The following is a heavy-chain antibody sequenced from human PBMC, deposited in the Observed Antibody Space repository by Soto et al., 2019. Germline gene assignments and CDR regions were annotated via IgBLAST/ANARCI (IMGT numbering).Heavy chain of an antibody. D-gene: IGHD3-10*01. CDR1: GYTFTGYF. Sequence: GASVKVSCKASGYTFTGYFMHWVRQAPGQGLEWMGWINPYSGGADYAQSFQGRVTMTRDTSISTVYMELSRLRFDDTAVYYCARVIRGAYYNSPLDTCGQGTVVTVSS. J-gene: IGHJ5*02. CDR2: INPYSGGA. V-gene: IGHV1-2*02. CDR3: ARVIRGAYYNSPLDT.